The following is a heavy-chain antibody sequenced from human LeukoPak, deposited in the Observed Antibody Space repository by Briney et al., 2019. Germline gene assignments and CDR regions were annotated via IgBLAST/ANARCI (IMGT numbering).Heavy chain of an antibody. J-gene: IGHJ4*02. Sequence: SETLSLTCTVSGGSISTSNYYWGWIRQPPGKGLEWIGNIFYSGSTYYSPSLRSRVTISLDTSRNQFSLKLNSVTAADTAVYYCAKGSRIAAAGDLDYWGQGTLVTVSS. CDR2: IFYSGST. CDR3: AKGSRIAAAGDLDY. CDR1: GGSISTSNYY. V-gene: IGHV4-39*07. D-gene: IGHD6-13*01.